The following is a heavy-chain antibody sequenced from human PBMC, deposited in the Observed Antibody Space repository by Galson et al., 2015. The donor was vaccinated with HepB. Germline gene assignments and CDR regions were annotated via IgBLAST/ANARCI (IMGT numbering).Heavy chain of an antibody. CDR1: GFTFSSYG. Sequence: SLRLSCAASGFTFSSYGMHWVRQAPGKGLEWVAVISYDGSNKYYADSVKGRFTISRDNSKNTLYLQMNSLRAEDTAVYYCATVVVPAANFRAFDIWGQGTMVTVSS. D-gene: IGHD2-2*01. V-gene: IGHV3-30*03. J-gene: IGHJ3*02. CDR2: ISYDGSNK. CDR3: ATVVVPAANFRAFDI.